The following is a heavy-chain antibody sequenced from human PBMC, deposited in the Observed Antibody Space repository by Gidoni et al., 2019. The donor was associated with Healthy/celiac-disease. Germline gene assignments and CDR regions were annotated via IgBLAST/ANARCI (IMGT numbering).Heavy chain of an antibody. V-gene: IGHV4-59*08. D-gene: IGHD1-26*01. Sequence: QVQLQESGPGLVKPSETLSLTCTVAGGSISSYYWSWIRQPPGKGLEWIGYIYYSGSTTYNPSLKSRVTISVDTSKNQFSLKLSSVTAADTAVYYCARQQSIVGAHFDYWGQGTLVTVSS. CDR3: ARQQSIVGAHFDY. CDR2: IYYSGST. J-gene: IGHJ4*02. CDR1: GGSISSYY.